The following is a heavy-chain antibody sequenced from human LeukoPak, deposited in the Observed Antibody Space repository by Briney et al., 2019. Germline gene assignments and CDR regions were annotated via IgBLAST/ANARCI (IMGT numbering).Heavy chain of an antibody. CDR3: ARGDDSRGMDV. D-gene: IGHD3-22*01. CDR1: GYSFPSHW. V-gene: IGHV5-51*01. J-gene: IGHJ6*04. CDR2: IYPGDSDT. Sequence: GESLKISCKGSGYSFPSHWIAWLRQMPGKGLECMGIIYPGDSDTRYSPSFQGQVTISADKSISTAYLQWSSLKAPDSAMYYCARGDDSRGMDVWGKGTTVTVSS.